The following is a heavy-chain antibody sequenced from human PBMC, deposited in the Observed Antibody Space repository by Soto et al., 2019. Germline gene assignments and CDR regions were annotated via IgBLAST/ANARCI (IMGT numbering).Heavy chain of an antibody. CDR2: ISAYNGNT. Sequence: GASVKVSCKASGYTFTSYGISWVLQAPGQGLEWMGWISAYNGNTNYAQKLQGRVTMTTDTSTSTAYMELRSLRSDDTAVYYCARDGEPTYSSSLNYFDYWGQGTLVTVSS. CDR3: ARDGEPTYSSSLNYFDY. CDR1: GYTFTSYG. D-gene: IGHD6-13*01. V-gene: IGHV1-18*01. J-gene: IGHJ4*02.